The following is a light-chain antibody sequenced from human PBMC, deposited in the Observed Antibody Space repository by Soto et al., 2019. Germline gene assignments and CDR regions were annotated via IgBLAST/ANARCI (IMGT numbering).Light chain of an antibody. V-gene: IGKV3-15*01. J-gene: IGKJ5*01. CDR2: GAS. CDR1: QSVSGN. CDR3: QQHNNWPLT. Sequence: EIVVTQSPATRSVSPEERATLSCRASQSVSGNLAWYQQKPGQAPRLLIYGASTRATGIPARFSGSGSGTEFTLTISSLQSEDFAIYYCQQHNNWPLTFGQGTRLEIE.